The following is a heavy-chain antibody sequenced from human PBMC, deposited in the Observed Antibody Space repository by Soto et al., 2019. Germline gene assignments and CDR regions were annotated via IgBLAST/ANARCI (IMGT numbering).Heavy chain of an antibody. CDR3: ARGSVLRFLEWFPQYNWFDP. D-gene: IGHD3-3*01. CDR1: GDSVSSNSAA. Sequence: QTLSLTCAISGDSVSSNSAAWNWIRQSPSRGLEWLGRTYYRSKWYNDYAVSVKSRITINPDTSKNQFSLQLNSVTPEDTAVYYCARGSVLRFLEWFPQYNWFDPWGQGTLVTVSS. V-gene: IGHV6-1*01. CDR2: TYYRSKWYN. J-gene: IGHJ5*02.